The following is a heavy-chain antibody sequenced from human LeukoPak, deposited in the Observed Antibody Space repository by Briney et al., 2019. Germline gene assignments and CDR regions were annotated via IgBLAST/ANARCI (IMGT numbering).Heavy chain of an antibody. CDR3: ARQLELGYYYYMDV. D-gene: IGHD1-7*01. CDR1: GGSISSSSYY. CDR2: IYYSGST. J-gene: IGHJ6*03. Sequence: PSETLSLTCTVSGGSISSSSYYWGWIRQPPGKGREWIGSIYYSGSTYYNPSLKSRVTISVDTSKNQFSLKLSSVTAADTAVYYCARQLELGYYYYMDVWGKGTTVTVSS. V-gene: IGHV4-39*01.